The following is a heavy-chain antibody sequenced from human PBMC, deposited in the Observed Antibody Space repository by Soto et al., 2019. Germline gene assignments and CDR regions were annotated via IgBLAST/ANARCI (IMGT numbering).Heavy chain of an antibody. D-gene: IGHD4-17*01. V-gene: IGHV4-59*08. CDR1: GGSISSYY. Sequence: QVQLQESGPGLVKPSETLSLTCTVSGGSISSYYWSWIRQPPGKGLEWIGYIYYSGSTKYNPSLRSRVTISVDTSKNQFSLKLSSVTAADTAVYDCARRYGGAFDIWGQGTMVTVSS. J-gene: IGHJ3*02. CDR2: IYYSGST. CDR3: ARRYGGAFDI.